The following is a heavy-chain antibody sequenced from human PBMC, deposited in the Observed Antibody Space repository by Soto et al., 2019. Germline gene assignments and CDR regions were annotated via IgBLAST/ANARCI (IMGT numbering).Heavy chain of an antibody. CDR3: ARDKKWAFDY. CDR2: ISGSSKTI. CDR1: GGSISSYY. V-gene: IGHV3-48*02. D-gene: IGHD1-26*01. J-gene: IGHJ4*02. Sequence: ETLSLTCTVSGGSISSYYWSWIRPPPGKGLEWVSYISGSSKTIYYADSVKGRFTISRDNAKNSVYLQMNSLRDEDTAVYYCARDKKWAFDYWGQGALVTVSS.